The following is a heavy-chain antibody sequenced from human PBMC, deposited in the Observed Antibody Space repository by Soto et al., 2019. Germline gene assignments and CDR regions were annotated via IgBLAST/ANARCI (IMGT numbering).Heavy chain of an antibody. CDR3: ARGGSNDWQVAFDI. CDR2: TYYRSKWYN. V-gene: IGHV6-1*01. D-gene: IGHD3-9*01. Sequence: SQTLSLTCALSGDSVSSNSAAWNWIRQSPSRGLEWLGRTYYRSKWYNDYAVSVKSRITINPDTSKNQFSLKLTSVTAADTAVYYCARGGSNDWQVAFDIWGQGTMVTVSS. J-gene: IGHJ3*02. CDR1: GDSVSSNSAA.